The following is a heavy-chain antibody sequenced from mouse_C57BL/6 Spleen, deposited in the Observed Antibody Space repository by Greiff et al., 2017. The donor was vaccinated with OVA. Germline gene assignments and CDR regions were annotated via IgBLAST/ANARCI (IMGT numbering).Heavy chain of an antibody. CDR2: ISSGSSTI. CDR1: GFTFSDYG. V-gene: IGHV5-17*01. D-gene: IGHD2-4*01. Sequence: EVKVVESGGGLVKPGGSLKLSCAASGFTFSDYGMHWVRQAPEKGLVWVAYISSGSSTIYYADTVKGRFTISRDNAKNTLFLQMTSLRSEDTAMYYCARKEIYYDYEGFAMDYWGQGTSVTVSS. CDR3: ARKEIYYDYEGFAMDY. J-gene: IGHJ4*01.